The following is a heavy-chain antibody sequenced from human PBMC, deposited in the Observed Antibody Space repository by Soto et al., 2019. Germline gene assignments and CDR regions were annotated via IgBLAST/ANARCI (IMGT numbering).Heavy chain of an antibody. CDR2: INPNSGGT. Sequence: ASVKVSCKASGYTFSDYYIHWVRQAPGQGLEWMGWINPNSGGTKYAPKFQGGVTMTRDTSTTTAYMELSRLRSGDTAVYYCAREPATAKPEGVDFWGQGTLVTVSS. CDR3: AREPATAKPEGVDF. D-gene: IGHD1-1*01. J-gene: IGHJ4*02. V-gene: IGHV1-2*02. CDR1: GYTFSDYY.